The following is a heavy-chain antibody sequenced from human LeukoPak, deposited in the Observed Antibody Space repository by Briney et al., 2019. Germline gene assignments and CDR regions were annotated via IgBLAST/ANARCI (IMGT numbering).Heavy chain of an antibody. CDR3: ARDGWFGEFNWFDP. V-gene: IGHV4-39*07. CDR2: IYYSGGT. J-gene: IGHJ5*02. CDR1: GGSISSSSYY. D-gene: IGHD3-10*01. Sequence: SETLSLTCTVSGGSISSSSYYWGWIRQPPGKGLEWIGSIYYSGGTYYNPSLKSRVTISVDTSKNQFSLKLSSVTAADTAVYYCARDGWFGEFNWFDPWGQGTLVTVSS.